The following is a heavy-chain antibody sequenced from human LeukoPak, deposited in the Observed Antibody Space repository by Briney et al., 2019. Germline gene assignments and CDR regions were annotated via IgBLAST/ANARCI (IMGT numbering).Heavy chain of an antibody. V-gene: IGHV1-46*01. J-gene: IGHJ4*02. Sequence: ASVKVSCKASGYTFTSYDINWVRQAPGQGLEWMGIINPSGGSTSYAQKFQGRVTMTRDTSTSTVYMELSSLRSEDTAVYYCARDVRGYYSLWGQGTLVTVSS. CDR3: ARDVRGYYSL. CDR2: INPSGGST. CDR1: GYTFTSYD. D-gene: IGHD3-22*01.